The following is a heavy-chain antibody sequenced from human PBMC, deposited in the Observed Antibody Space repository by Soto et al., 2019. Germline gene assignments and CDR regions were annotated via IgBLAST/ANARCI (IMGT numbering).Heavy chain of an antibody. CDR1: GFTFSSYS. CDR3: ARGSSNWAYYFEF. J-gene: IGHJ4*02. Sequence: EVHLVESGGGLVQPGGSLRLSCAASGFTFSSYSLNWVRQAPGKGLEWVSYITSSGTTVYYADSVRGRFTISRDNAKNPLYLQMNSLRDEDTAVYYCARGSSNWAYYFEFWGQGTLVTVSS. CDR2: ITSSGTTV. D-gene: IGHD6-13*01. V-gene: IGHV3-48*02.